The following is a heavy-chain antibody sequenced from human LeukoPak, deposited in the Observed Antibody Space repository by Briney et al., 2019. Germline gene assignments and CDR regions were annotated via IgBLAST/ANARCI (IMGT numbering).Heavy chain of an antibody. V-gene: IGHV3-64*01. J-gene: IGHJ4*02. Sequence: GGSLRLSRAASGFNLSSYSMHWVRQAPGKGLEYVSAISSYGGSTYYANSVKDRFTVSRDNSKNTVYLQMGSLRTEDMAVYYRARISRSHDYDYWGQGTLVTVSS. CDR3: ARISRSHDYDY. D-gene: IGHD6-6*01. CDR2: ISSYGGST. CDR1: GFNLSSYS.